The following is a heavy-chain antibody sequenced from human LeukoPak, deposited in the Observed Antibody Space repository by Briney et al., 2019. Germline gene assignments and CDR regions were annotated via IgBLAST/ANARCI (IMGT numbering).Heavy chain of an antibody. CDR2: INPSDGTT. CDR1: GYTFISYY. Sequence: ASVKVSCKASGYTFISYYVHWVRQAPGQGLEWMGIINPSDGTTTYAQKFQGRVTMTRDTSTGTVYMELSSLRSEDTAVYYCARGLINGHDFDYWGQGTLVTVSS. V-gene: IGHV1-46*01. D-gene: IGHD5-12*01. J-gene: IGHJ4*02. CDR3: ARGLINGHDFDY.